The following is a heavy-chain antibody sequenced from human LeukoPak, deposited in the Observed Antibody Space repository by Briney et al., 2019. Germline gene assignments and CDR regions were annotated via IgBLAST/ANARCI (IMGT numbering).Heavy chain of an antibody. D-gene: IGHD3-10*01. V-gene: IGHV1-2*02. CDR1: GYTFTGYY. CDR3: ARDPITMVRGVMPSVDY. J-gene: IGHJ4*02. Sequence: ASVKVSCKASGYTFTGYYMHWVRQAPGQGLEWMGWINPNSGGTNYAQKFQGRVTMTRDTSISTAYMELSRLRSDDTAVYYCARDPITMVRGVMPSVDYWGQGTLVTVSS. CDR2: INPNSGGT.